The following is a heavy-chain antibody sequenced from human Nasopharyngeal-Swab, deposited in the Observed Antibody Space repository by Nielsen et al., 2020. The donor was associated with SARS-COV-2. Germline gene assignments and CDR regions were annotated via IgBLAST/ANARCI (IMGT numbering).Heavy chain of an antibody. CDR3: ARGEFNWGYIVY. CDR2: IYPGDSDT. Sequence: GGSLRLSCKGSGYSFTSYWIGWVRQMPGKGLEWMGIIYPGDSDTRYSPSFKGQVTISADKSISTAYLQWSSLKASDTAMNYCARGEFNWGYIVYWGQGTLVTVSS. V-gene: IGHV5-51*01. CDR1: GYSFTSYW. D-gene: IGHD7-27*01. J-gene: IGHJ4*02.